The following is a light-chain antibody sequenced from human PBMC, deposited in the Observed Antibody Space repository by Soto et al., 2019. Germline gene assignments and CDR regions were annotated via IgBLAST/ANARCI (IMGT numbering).Light chain of an antibody. Sequence: SYELSQPPSVSVAPGQTARITCGGNNIGSYNVHWYQQKPGLAPVLVVYDDRDRPSGIPERFSGSNSGNTAALTISRVEAGDEADYYCKVWDTTSDHFFFGTGTKVTVL. CDR2: DDR. J-gene: IGLJ1*01. CDR3: KVWDTTSDHFF. CDR1: NIGSYN. V-gene: IGLV3-21*02.